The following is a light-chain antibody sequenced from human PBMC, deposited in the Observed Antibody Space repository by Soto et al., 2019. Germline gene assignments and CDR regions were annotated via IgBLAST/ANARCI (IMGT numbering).Light chain of an antibody. CDR2: KAS. CDR1: QSFNNW. J-gene: IGKJ1*01. V-gene: IGKV1-5*03. Sequence: DIQMTQSPSTLSASVGDRVTITCRASQSFNNWLAWYQQKPGKAPKLLIYKASNLESGVPSRFSGRGSGTEFTLTISSLQPDDFGTYYCQQYNSWTFGQGTKVEIK. CDR3: QQYNSWT.